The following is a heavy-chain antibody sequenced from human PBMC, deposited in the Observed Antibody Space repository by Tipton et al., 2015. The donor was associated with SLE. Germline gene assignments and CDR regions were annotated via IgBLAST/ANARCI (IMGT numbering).Heavy chain of an antibody. CDR3: ARKGYSGFEKYYFDY. Sequence: GSLRLSCTASGFTFSSYEMNWVRQAPGEGLEWISYITSSGSDIFYADSVKGRFTVSRDNSNNTLYLQMNSLRAEDTAVYYCARKGYSGFEKYYFDYWGQGTLVTVSS. D-gene: IGHD5-12*01. V-gene: IGHV3-48*03. J-gene: IGHJ4*02. CDR1: GFTFSSYE. CDR2: ITSSGSDI.